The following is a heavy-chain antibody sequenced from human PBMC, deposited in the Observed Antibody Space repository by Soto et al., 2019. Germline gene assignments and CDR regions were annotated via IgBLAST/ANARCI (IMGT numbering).Heavy chain of an antibody. CDR2: IYHSGST. Sequence: PSETLSLTCAVSGGSISSSNWWSWVRQPPGKGLEWIAEIYHSGSTNYNPSLKSRVTISVDESKNQFSLKLSSVTAADTAVYYCARTYYYDSSGYLYYFDYWGQGTQVTVSS. CDR1: GGSISSSNW. V-gene: IGHV4-4*02. J-gene: IGHJ4*02. CDR3: ARTYYYDSSGYLYYFDY. D-gene: IGHD3-22*01.